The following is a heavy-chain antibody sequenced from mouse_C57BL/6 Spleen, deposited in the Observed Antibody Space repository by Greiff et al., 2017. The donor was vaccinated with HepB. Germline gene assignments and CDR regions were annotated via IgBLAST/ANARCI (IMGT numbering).Heavy chain of an antibody. D-gene: IGHD1-1*01. CDR3: ARDQTTVVADYFDY. CDR2: ISDGGSYT. CDR1: GFTFSSYA. Sequence: DVQLVESGGGLVKPGGSLKLSCAASGFTFSSYAMSWVRQTPEKRLEWVATISDGGSYTYYPDNVKGRFTISRDNAKNNLYLQMSHLKSEDTAMYYCARDQTTVVADYFDYWGQGTTLTVSS. V-gene: IGHV5-4*01. J-gene: IGHJ2*01.